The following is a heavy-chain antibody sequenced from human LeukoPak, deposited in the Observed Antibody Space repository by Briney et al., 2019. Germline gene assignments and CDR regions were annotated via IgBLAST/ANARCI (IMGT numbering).Heavy chain of an antibody. CDR2: ISGSGGST. J-gene: IGHJ6*03. V-gene: IGHV3-23*01. CDR1: GFTFSSYA. Sequence: QSGGSLRLSCAASGFTFSSYAMSWVRQAPGKGLEWVSAISGSGGSTYYADSVKGRFTISRDNSKNTLYLQMNSLRAEDTAVYYCAKDLVAVAGTPFKRRVYYYYMDVWGKGTTVTVSS. CDR3: AKDLVAVAGTPFKRRVYYYYMDV. D-gene: IGHD6-19*01.